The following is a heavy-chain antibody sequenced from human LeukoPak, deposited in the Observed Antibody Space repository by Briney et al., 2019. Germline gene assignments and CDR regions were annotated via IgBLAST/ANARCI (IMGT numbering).Heavy chain of an antibody. D-gene: IGHD3-22*01. J-gene: IGHJ4*02. Sequence: GGSLRLSCAASGFTFSDYAMHWLRQAPGKGLEWVAVISYDGSKKYYADSVKGRFTISRDNSKNTLYLQMNSLRAEDTAVYYCAKDYYDSSGYYYADYFDYWGQGTLVTVSS. CDR2: ISYDGSKK. CDR3: AKDYYDSSGYYYADYFDY. V-gene: IGHV3-30*04. CDR1: GFTFSDYA.